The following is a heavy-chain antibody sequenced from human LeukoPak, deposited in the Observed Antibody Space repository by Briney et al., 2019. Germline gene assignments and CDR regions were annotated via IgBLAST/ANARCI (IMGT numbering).Heavy chain of an antibody. D-gene: IGHD3-9*01. V-gene: IGHV3-23*01. CDR2: ISGSGDNT. CDR3: AEGSGYDTDFDY. Sequence: GGSLRLSCAASGFTFSTYVMSWVRQAPGKGLEWVSGISGSGDNTYYADSVKGRFTISRDNSKNTLHLQMNSLRAEDTAVYYCAEGSGYDTDFDYWGQGTLATVSS. J-gene: IGHJ4*02. CDR1: GFTFSTYV.